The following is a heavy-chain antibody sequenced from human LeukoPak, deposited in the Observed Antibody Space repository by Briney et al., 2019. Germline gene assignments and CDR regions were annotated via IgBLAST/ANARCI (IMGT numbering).Heavy chain of an antibody. D-gene: IGHD6-13*01. Sequence: GGPLRLSCAASGFTFSSYWKSWLRPSPGKGLDWVANIKQDGSEKYYVDSVKGRFTISRDNAKNSLYLQMNSLRAEDTAVYYCARGLQSIAADEYYFDYWGQGTLVTVSS. CDR1: GFTFSSYW. CDR3: ARGLQSIAADEYYFDY. V-gene: IGHV3-7*01. CDR2: IKQDGSEK. J-gene: IGHJ4*02.